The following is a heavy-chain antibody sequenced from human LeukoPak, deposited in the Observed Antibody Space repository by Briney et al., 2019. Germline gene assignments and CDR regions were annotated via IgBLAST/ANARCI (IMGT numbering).Heavy chain of an antibody. Sequence: SETLSLTCTVSGGSISGGDYYWSWIRQPPGKGLEWIGYIYYSGSTYYNPSLKSRVTISVDTSKNQFSLKLSSVTAADTAVYYCAGVSVRPVTKSEAAAGILFDYWGQGTLVTVSS. CDR2: IYYSGST. CDR3: AGVSVRPVTKSEAAAGILFDY. J-gene: IGHJ4*02. D-gene: IGHD6-13*01. V-gene: IGHV4-30-4*08. CDR1: GGSISGGDYY.